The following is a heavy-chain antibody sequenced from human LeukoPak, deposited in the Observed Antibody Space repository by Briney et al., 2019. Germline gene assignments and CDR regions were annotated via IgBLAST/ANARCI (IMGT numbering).Heavy chain of an antibody. CDR2: INPNSGGT. CDR1: GYTFTGYY. J-gene: IGHJ4*02. CDR3: ARLSRDCTNGVCYTTLDY. D-gene: IGHD2-8*01. V-gene: IGHV1-2*02. Sequence: GASVKVSCKASGYTFTGYYMHWVRQAPAQGLEWMGWINPNSGGTNYAQTFQGRVTMTRDTSISTAYMELSRLRSDDTAVYYCARLSRDCTNGVCYTTLDYWGQGNLVTVSS.